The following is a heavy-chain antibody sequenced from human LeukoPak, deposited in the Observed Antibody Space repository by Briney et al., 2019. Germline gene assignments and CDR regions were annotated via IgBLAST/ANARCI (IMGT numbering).Heavy chain of an antibody. D-gene: IGHD2-2*01. CDR2: ISSSGSTI. J-gene: IGHJ6*03. V-gene: IGHV3-11*04. CDR1: GFTFSDYY. Sequence: PGGSLRLSCAASGFTFSDYYMSWIRQAPGKGLEWVSYISSSGSTIYYADSVKGRFTISRDNSKNTLYLQMNSLRAEDTAVYYCAKDGPPIVVVPAAIADGYYYYMDVWGKGTTVTVSS. CDR3: AKDGPPIVVVPAAIADGYYYYMDV.